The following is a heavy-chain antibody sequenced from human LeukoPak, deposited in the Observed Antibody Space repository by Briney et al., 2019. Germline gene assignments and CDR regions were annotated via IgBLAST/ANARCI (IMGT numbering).Heavy chain of an antibody. Sequence: SETLSLTCTVSGGSISSGGYYWSWIRQHAGKGLEWIGYISHSGSTYYNPSLKSRVTTSIDTSKDHFSLRLTSVTAADTAVYYCARDLWFGEYNWFDPWGQGTLVIVSS. CDR3: ARDLWFGEYNWFDP. D-gene: IGHD3-10*01. CDR1: GGSISSGGYY. J-gene: IGHJ5*02. CDR2: ISHSGST. V-gene: IGHV4-31*03.